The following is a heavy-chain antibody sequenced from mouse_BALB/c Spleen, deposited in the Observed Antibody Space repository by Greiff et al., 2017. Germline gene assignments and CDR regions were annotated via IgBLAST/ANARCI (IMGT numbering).Heavy chain of an antibody. V-gene: IGHV2-6-2*01. CDR2: IWSDGST. J-gene: IGHJ2*01. CDR1: GFSLTSYG. CDR3: ARHNYRYDGYFDY. Sequence: QVQLKQSGPDLVAPSQSLSITCTVSGFSLTSYGVHWVRQPPGKGLEWLVVIWSDGSTTYNSALKSRLSISKDNSKSQVFLKMNSLQTDDTAMYYCARHNYRYDGYFDYWGQGTTLTVSS. D-gene: IGHD2-14*01.